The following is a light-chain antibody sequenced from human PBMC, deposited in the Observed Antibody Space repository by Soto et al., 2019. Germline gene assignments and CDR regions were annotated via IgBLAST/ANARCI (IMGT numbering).Light chain of an antibody. Sequence: QSALAQPASVSGSPEQSVTISCTGTSSDVGTYNLVSWYQQHPGKAPKLIIYEVTKRPSRVSNRFSGSKFGNTASLTISGLLPEDEADYYCCSYGGSSALPYVFGTGTKVTVL. CDR3: CSYGGSSALPYV. CDR2: EVT. V-gene: IGLV2-23*02. CDR1: SSDVGTYNL. J-gene: IGLJ1*01.